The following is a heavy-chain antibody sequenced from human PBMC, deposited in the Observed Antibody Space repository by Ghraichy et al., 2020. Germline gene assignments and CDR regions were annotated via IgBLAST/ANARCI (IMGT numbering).Heavy chain of an antibody. D-gene: IGHD1-7*01. CDR2: IYYSGST. CDR1: GGSISSYY. Sequence: SQTLSLTCTVSGGSISSYYWSWIRQPPGKGLEWIGYIYYSGSTNYNPSLKSRVTISVDTSKNQFSLKLSSVTAADTAVYYCARHPDWNYGLFDYWGQGTLVTVSS. CDR3: ARHPDWNYGLFDY. J-gene: IGHJ4*02. V-gene: IGHV4-59*08.